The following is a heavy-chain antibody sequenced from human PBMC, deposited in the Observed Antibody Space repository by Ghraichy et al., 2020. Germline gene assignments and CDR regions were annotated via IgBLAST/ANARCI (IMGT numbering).Heavy chain of an antibody. CDR2: IYYSGST. CDR1: GGSISSSSYY. V-gene: IGHV4-39*01. J-gene: IGHJ6*03. Sequence: SETLSLTCTVSGGSISSSSYYWGWIRQPPGKGLEWIGSIYYSGSTYYNPSLKSRVTISVDTSKNQFSLKLSSVTAADTAVYYCARLSRIDYYMDVWGKGTTVTVSS. CDR3: ARLSRIDYYMDV.